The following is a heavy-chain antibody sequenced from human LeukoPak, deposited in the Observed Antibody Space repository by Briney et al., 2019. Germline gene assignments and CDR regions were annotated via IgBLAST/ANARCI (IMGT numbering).Heavy chain of an antibody. D-gene: IGHD5-18*01. CDR1: GFTFGSYA. Sequence: GGSLRLSCAASGFTFGSYAMSWVRQAPGKGLEWVSAISGSGGTTYYADSVKGRFTISRDNSQNTLFLQMNSLRAEDTAVYYCAKNGGYSYGYHDYWGQGTLVTVSS. CDR3: AKNGGYSYGYHDY. V-gene: IGHV3-23*01. CDR2: ISGSGGTT. J-gene: IGHJ4*02.